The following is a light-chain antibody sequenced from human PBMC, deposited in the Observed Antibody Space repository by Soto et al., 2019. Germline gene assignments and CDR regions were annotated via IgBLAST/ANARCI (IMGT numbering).Light chain of an antibody. CDR3: QQRSNWAWT. J-gene: IGKJ1*01. V-gene: IGKV3-11*01. Sequence: EIVLTQSPATLSLSPGERATLSCRASQSVSSYLAWYQQKPAQAPRLLIYDASNRATGIPARFSGSGSGTDFTLTNSSLEPEDFAVYYCQQRSNWAWTFGQGTKVEIK. CDR2: DAS. CDR1: QSVSSY.